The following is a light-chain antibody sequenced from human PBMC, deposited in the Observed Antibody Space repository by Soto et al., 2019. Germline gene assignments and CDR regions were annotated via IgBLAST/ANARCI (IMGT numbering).Light chain of an antibody. CDR2: AAA. J-gene: IGKJ4*01. CDR3: RRYESAPLT. Sequence: DIQMTQSPSSLSASVGDRVTITCRASQGVSNYLAWYQQKPGNVPRLLIYAAATLQSGVPPRFRGSGSGAEFTLTFGSRQPEDGATYDWRRYESAPLTFGGGTKVEIK. CDR1: QGVSNY. V-gene: IGKV1-27*01.